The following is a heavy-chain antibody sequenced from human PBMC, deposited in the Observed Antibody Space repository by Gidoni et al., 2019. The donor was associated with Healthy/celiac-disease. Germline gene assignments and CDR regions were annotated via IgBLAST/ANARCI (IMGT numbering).Heavy chain of an antibody. CDR1: GFSLSNARMG. V-gene: IGHV2-26*01. CDR3: ARILEYYDCRSGYYEGRQHSHINY. CDR2: IISNDEK. D-gene: IGHD3-3*01. Sequence: QVTLKESGPVLVKPTETLTLTCTASGFSLSNARMGVSWIRQPPGKALEWIAHIISNDEKAYRTSLKSRLNMSKDTSKSQVVLTKTKMDTVDTARYYCARILEYYDCRSGYYEGRQHSHINYGGQGTLVTVS. J-gene: IGHJ4*02.